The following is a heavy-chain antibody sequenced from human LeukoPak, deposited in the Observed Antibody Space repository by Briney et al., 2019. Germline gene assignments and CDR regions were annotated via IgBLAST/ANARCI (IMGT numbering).Heavy chain of an antibody. V-gene: IGHV4-61*02. Sequence: SQTLSLTCTVSGGSISSGSYYWSWIRQPAGKGLERIGRIYTSGSTNYNPSLKSRVTISVDTSKNQFSLKLSSVTAADTAVYYCAREHQYQLADYFDYWGQGTLVTVSS. J-gene: IGHJ4*02. CDR2: IYTSGST. CDR3: AREHQYQLADYFDY. D-gene: IGHD2-2*01. CDR1: GGSISSGSYY.